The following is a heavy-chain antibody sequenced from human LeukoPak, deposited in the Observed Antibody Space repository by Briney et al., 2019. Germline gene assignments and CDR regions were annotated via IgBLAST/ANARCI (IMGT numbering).Heavy chain of an antibody. V-gene: IGHV3-23*01. CDR1: GFTFSRYA. D-gene: IGHD1-1*01. J-gene: IGHJ1*01. CDR2: ISGGGDNT. CDR3: AKPVDGASVQRYFQH. Sequence: GGSLRLSCAASGFTFSRYAMSWVRQAPGKRPEWVSAISGGGDNTYYADSVRGRFTISRDNSKNTLFLQMNSLRAEDTAIYYCAKPVDGASVQRYFQHWGQGTLVTVSS.